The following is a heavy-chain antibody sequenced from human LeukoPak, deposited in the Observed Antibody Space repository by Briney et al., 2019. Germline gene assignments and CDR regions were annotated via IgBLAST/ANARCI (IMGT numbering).Heavy chain of an antibody. CDR3: ARGEIDILTGLSDY. CDR2: ISKDGSDT. Sequence: PGGSLRLSCAASGFTFSSYAMFWVRQAPGKGLEWVTIISKDGSDTFYADSVKGRFTISRDNSKNTLYLQLNSLTTEDTALCYCARGEIDILTGLSDYWGQGTLVTVSS. CDR1: GFTFSSYA. D-gene: IGHD3-9*01. J-gene: IGHJ4*02. V-gene: IGHV3-30-3*01.